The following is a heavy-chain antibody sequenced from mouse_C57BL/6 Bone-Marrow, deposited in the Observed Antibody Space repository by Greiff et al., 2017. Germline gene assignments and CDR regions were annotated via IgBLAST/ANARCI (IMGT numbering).Heavy chain of an antibody. D-gene: IGHD4-1*01. Sequence: QVQLQQPGAELVRPGSSVKLSCKASGYTFTSYWMHWVKQRPIQGLEWIGNIDPSDSETHYNQQFKDKATLTVDKSSSTAYMQLSSLTSEDSAVYYCARGGTNWGYYYAMDYWGQGTSVTVSS. J-gene: IGHJ4*01. CDR1: GYTFTSYW. V-gene: IGHV1-52*01. CDR3: ARGGTNWGYYYAMDY. CDR2: IDPSDSET.